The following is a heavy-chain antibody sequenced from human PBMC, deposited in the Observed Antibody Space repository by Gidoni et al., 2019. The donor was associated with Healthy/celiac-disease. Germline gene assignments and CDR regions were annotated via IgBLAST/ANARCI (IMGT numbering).Heavy chain of an antibody. J-gene: IGHJ5*02. CDR2: IYYSGST. V-gene: IGHV4-59*01. CDR3: ARVKKLSGVVPAATNWFDP. D-gene: IGHD2-2*01. CDR1: GGSISRSS. Sequence: QVQLQESGPGIVQPSETLSLPCPVSGGSISRSSWSWIRQPPGKGLEWIGYIYYSGSTNYNPSLKSRVTISVDTSKNQFSLKLSSVTAADTAVYYCARVKKLSGVVPAATNWFDPWGQGTLVTVSS.